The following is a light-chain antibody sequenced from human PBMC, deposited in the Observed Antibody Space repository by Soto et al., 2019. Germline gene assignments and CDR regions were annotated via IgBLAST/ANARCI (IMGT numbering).Light chain of an antibody. Sequence: DIQMTQSPSVMSASLGDRVTFTCRASQGISHYLAWFQQKPGEAPKRLIYDASTLQSGVPSRFSGGGSGTEFTLTISNLQPEDLATYYCLQYNTYPYIFGQGTKVDIK. CDR2: DAS. V-gene: IGKV1-17*03. CDR1: QGISHY. CDR3: LQYNTYPYI. J-gene: IGKJ2*01.